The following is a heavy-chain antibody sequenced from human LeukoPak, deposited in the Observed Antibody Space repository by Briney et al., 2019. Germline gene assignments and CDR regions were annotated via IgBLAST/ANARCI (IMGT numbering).Heavy chain of an antibody. CDR1: GFTFSSYS. Sequence: GGSLRLSYAASGFTFSSYSMHWVRQAPGKGLVCVSRIKSDGSSTSYADSVKGRFTISRDDAKNTLYLQMSSLRAEDTAVYYCARAYISQFDYWGQGALVTVSS. CDR3: ARAYISQFDY. J-gene: IGHJ4*02. D-gene: IGHD5-18*01. V-gene: IGHV3-74*01. CDR2: IKSDGSST.